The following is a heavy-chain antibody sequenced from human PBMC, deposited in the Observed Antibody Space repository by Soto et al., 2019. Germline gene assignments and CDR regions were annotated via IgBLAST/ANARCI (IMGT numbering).Heavy chain of an antibody. CDR3: ARDRGVQTNYYYGMDV. V-gene: IGHV3-23*01. J-gene: IGHJ6*02. D-gene: IGHD3-10*01. Sequence: GGSLRLSCAASGFTFSSYAMSWVRQAPGKGLEWVSAISGSGGSKYYADSVKGRFTISRDNSKNTLYLQMNSLRAEDTAVYYCARDRGVQTNYYYGMDVWGQGTTVTVSS. CDR2: ISGSGGSK. CDR1: GFTFSSYA.